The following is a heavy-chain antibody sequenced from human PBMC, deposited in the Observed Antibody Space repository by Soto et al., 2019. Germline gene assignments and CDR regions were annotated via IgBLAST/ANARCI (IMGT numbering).Heavy chain of an antibody. J-gene: IGHJ6*04. D-gene: IGHD2-21*01. CDR3: ARVHCGGDCRPGEWFHYYGMDV. V-gene: IGHV1-46*01. CDR1: GYRFVDYY. Sequence: ASVKVSCKASGYRFVDYYIHWVRQAPGQGLEWMGIIKPKGGESKHAQKFQGRVTMTMDTSTSTVYMDLRSLTSEDTAVYYCARVHCGGDCRPGEWFHYYGMDVWGKGTMVTVSS. CDR2: IKPKGGES.